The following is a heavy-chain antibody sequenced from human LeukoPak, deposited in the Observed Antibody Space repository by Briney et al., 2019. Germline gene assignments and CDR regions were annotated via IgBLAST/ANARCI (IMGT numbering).Heavy chain of an antibody. CDR1: GGSFSGYY. D-gene: IGHD2-2*03. CDR3: ARLDGSGS. Sequence: PSETLSLTCAVYGGSFSGYYWSWIRQPPGKGLEWIGEINHSGSTNYNPSLKSRVTISVDTSKNQFSLKLSSVTAADTAVYYCARLDGSGSWGQGTLVTVSS. CDR2: INHSGST. J-gene: IGHJ5*02. V-gene: IGHV4-34*01.